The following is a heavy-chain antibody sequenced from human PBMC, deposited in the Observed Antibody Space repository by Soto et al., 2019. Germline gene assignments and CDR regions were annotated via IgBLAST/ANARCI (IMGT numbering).Heavy chain of an antibody. CDR1: GFTFVNAW. V-gene: IGHV3-15*01. J-gene: IGHJ5*02. Sequence: EVQLVESGGGLVKPGGSLRLSCAASGFTFVNAWMSWVRQAPGKGLEWVGLIKKESEGGATEYAAPVKARFTISRDDSKNTLYLQKNSLKTEDTAVYYCTTGQWFTHWGQGTLVTVSA. CDR3: TTGQWFTH. CDR2: IKKESEGGAT.